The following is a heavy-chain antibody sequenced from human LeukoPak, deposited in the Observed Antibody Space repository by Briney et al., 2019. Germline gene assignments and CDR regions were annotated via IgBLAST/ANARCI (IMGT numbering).Heavy chain of an antibody. D-gene: IGHD2-2*01. V-gene: IGHV4-38-2*02. CDR2: IYHSGST. CDR1: GYSISSGYY. Sequence: PSETLSLTCTVSGYSISSGYYWGWIRQPPGKGLEWIGSIYHSGSTYYNPSLKSRVTISVGTSKNQFSLKLSSVTAADTAVYYCVIVGSTSSPFDYWGQGTLVTVSS. CDR3: VIVGSTSSPFDY. J-gene: IGHJ4*02.